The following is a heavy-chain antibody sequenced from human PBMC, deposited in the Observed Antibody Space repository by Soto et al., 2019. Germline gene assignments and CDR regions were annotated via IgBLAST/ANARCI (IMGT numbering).Heavy chain of an antibody. CDR3: AGDNPRLGYYYGMDV. J-gene: IGHJ6*02. V-gene: IGHV3-30-3*01. Sequence: GGSLRLSCAASGFTFSSYAMHWVRQAPGKGLEWVAVISYDGSNKYYADSVKGRFTISRDNSKNTLYLQMNSLRAEDTAVYYCAGDNPRLGYYYGMDVWGQGTTVTVSS. CDR2: ISYDGSNK. CDR1: GFTFSSYA.